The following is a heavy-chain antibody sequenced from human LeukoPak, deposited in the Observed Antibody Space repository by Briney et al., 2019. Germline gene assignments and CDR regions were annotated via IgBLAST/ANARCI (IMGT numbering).Heavy chain of an antibody. CDR2: TYYSGST. J-gene: IGHJ4*02. CDR1: GGSISSYY. V-gene: IGHV4-59*01. CDR3: ARGCSSSSPCDY. D-gene: IGHD6-6*01. Sequence: SETLSLTCTVSGGSISSYYWSWIRQPPGKGLEWIGYTYYSGSTNYNPSLKSRVTISVDTSKNQFSLKLSSVTAADTAVYYCARGCSSSSPCDYWGQGTLVTVSS.